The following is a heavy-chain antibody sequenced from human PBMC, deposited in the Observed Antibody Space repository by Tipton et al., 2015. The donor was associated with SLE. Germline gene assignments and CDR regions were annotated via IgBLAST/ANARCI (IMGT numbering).Heavy chain of an antibody. V-gene: IGHV4-4*09. D-gene: IGHD6-6*01. J-gene: IGHJ4*02. CDR1: GGSIRSYY. CDR3: ARADEQLGADF. Sequence: TLSLTCTVSGGSIRSYYWSWICQPPGKGLEWIGYIYTSGSTNYNPSLKSRVTISGDTSKNQFSLKLSSVTAADTAVYYCARADEQLGADFWGQGTLVTVSS. CDR2: IYTSGST.